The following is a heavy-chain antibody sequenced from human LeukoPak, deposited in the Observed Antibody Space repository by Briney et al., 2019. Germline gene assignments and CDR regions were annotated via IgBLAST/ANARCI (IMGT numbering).Heavy chain of an antibody. D-gene: IGHD2-21*02. Sequence: SETLSLTCTVSGGSISSSSHYWAWIRQPPGKGLEWIANIYYSGSTYYNPSLKSRVTISVDTSKNQFSLKLSSVTAADTAVYYCARDIQTAYCGGDCYSLDYWGQGTLVTVSS. CDR1: GGSISSSSHY. CDR3: ARDIQTAYCGGDCYSLDY. V-gene: IGHV4-39*07. CDR2: IYYSGST. J-gene: IGHJ4*02.